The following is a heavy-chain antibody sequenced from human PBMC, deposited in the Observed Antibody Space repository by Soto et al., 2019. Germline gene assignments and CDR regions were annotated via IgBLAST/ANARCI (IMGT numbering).Heavy chain of an antibody. CDR3: TANMDL. CDR1: GFSFSDAW. V-gene: IGHV3-15*07. J-gene: IGHJ6*02. CDR2: VRSNSAGGAT. Sequence: PGGSLRLSCAASGFSFSDAWMNWVRQAPGKGLKWVGRVRSNSAGGATEYAAPVKGRFTISRDDSKTTLYLQMNSLRTDDTAVYYCTANMDLWGQGTTVTVSS.